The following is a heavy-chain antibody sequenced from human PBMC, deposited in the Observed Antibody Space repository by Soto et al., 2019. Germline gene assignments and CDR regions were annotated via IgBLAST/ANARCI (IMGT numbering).Heavy chain of an antibody. CDR2: IYYSGST. J-gene: IGHJ6*02. CDR3: ARGGVLFGDLHYGMDV. V-gene: IGHV4-31*03. Sequence: TLSLTCTVSRDSISSGGYYWSWIRQHPGKGLEWIGYIYYSGSTYYNPSLKSRVTISVDTSKNQFSLKLSSVTAADTAVYYCARGGVLFGDLHYGMDVWGQGTTVTVS. D-gene: IGHD3-10*01. CDR1: RDSISSGGYY.